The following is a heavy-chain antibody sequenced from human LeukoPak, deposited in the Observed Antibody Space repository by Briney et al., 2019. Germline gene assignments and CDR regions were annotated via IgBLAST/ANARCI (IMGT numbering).Heavy chain of an antibody. CDR2: IYYSGRT. D-gene: IGHD6-6*01. J-gene: IGHJ4*02. CDR3: AGEYSSSAGH. V-gene: IGHV4-39*01. CDR1: GGSISSSNYH. Sequence: SETLSLTCTVSGGSISSSNYHWGWIRQPPGKGLEWIGSIYYSGRTYYKPSLKSRVTISVDTSKSQFSLKLTSVTAADTAVHYCAGEYSSSAGHWGQGTLVTVSS.